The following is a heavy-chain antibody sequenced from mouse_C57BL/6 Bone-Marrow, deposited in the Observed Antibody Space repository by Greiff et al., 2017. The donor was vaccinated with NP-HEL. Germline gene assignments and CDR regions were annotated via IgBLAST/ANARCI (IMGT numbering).Heavy chain of an antibody. D-gene: IGHD1-1*01. CDR3: ARHLFGYFDY. Sequence: VQLKQSGPVLVKPGASVKMSCKASGYTFTDYYMNWVKQSHGKSLEWIGVINPYNGGTSYNQKFKGKATLTVDKSSSTAYMELNSLTSEDSAVYYCARHLFGYFDYWGQGTTLTVSS. J-gene: IGHJ2*01. V-gene: IGHV1-19*01. CDR2: INPYNGGT. CDR1: GYTFTDYY.